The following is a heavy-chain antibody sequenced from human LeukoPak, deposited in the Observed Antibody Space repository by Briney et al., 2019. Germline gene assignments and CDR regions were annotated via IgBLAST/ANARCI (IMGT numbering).Heavy chain of an antibody. CDR2: IYYSGST. Sequence: PSETLSLTCTVSGGSISSSSYYWGWIRQPPGKGLEWIGSIYYSGSTYYNPSLKSRVTISVGTSKNQFSLKLSSVTAADTAVYYCARRYCSSTSCYIDYWGQGTLVTVSS. D-gene: IGHD2-2*02. J-gene: IGHJ4*02. V-gene: IGHV4-39*01. CDR3: ARRYCSSTSCYIDY. CDR1: GGSISSSSYY.